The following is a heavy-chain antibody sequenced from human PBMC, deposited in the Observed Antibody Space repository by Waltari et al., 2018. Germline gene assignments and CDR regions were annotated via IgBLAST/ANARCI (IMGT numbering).Heavy chain of an antibody. CDR3: ARGHTISGGDYMDV. J-gene: IGHJ6*03. CDR2: IYTVGST. CDR1: GFTVSHNY. D-gene: IGHD3-3*01. V-gene: IGHV3-53*01. Sequence: EVQLVESGGGLIQPGGSLRLSCAVSGFTVSHNYMSWVRQAPGKGLEWVSVIYTVGSTFYAASVRGRFTISRDNSMNTLFLQMNSLRGEDTAVYYCARGHTISGGDYMDVWGKGTTVIVSS.